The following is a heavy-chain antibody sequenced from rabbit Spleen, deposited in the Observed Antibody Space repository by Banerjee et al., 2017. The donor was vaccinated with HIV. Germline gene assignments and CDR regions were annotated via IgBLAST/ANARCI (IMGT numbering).Heavy chain of an antibody. CDR3: ARDLPDVIGWNFGW. Sequence: QQQLEESGGGLVKPGGTLTLTCKASGIDFSSYYYMCWVRQAPGKGMEWIACIDSGSSGFTYFATWAKGRFTISRTSSTTVTLRMTSLTAADRATYFCARDLPDVIGWNFGWWGPGTLVT. CDR2: IDSGSSGFT. J-gene: IGHJ4*01. V-gene: IGHV1S45*01. CDR1: GIDFSSYYY. D-gene: IGHD1-1*01.